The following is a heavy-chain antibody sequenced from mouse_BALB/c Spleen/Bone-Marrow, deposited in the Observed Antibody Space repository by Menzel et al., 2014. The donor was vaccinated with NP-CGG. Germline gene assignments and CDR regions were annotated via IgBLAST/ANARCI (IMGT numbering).Heavy chain of an antibody. J-gene: IGHJ3*01. V-gene: IGHV4-1*02. Sequence: VQLQHSGGGLVQPGGSLKLSCAASGFDFSTYWMSWVRQAPGKGLEWIGEINPDSSTINYTPSLKDKFIISRDNAKNTLYLQMSKVRSEDTALYYCARLHYYGYEAYWGQGTLVTVSA. CDR3: ARLHYYGYEAY. D-gene: IGHD1-2*01. CDR1: GFDFSTYW. CDR2: INPDSSTI.